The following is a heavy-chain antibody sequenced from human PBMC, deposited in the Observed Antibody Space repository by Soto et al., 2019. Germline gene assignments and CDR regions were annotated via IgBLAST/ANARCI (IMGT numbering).Heavy chain of an antibody. CDR3: ARVSLYSSGWYSDY. CDR2: ISAYNGNT. J-gene: IGHJ4*02. Sequence: ASVKVSCKASGYTFTSYGISWVRQAPGQGLEWMGWISAYNGNTNYAQKLQGRVTMTNDTSTSTAYMELRSLRSDDTAVYYCARVSLYSSGWYSDYWGQGTLVTVSS. D-gene: IGHD6-19*01. V-gene: IGHV1-18*01. CDR1: GYTFTSYG.